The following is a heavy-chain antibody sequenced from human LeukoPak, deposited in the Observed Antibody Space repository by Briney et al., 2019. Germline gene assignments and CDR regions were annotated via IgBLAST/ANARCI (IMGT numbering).Heavy chain of an antibody. CDR3: AKTFGAPAEYFHL. D-gene: IGHD3-10*01. J-gene: IGHJ1*01. CDR2: IYSGGNT. V-gene: IGHV3-53*01. CDR1: GFTVSSNY. Sequence: PGGSLRLSCAASGFTVSSNYMSWVRQAPGKGLEWVSAIYSGGNTFYADSVKGRFTISRDNSQNTLYLQMNSLRGEDTVVYYCAKTFGAPAEYFHLWGQGTLVTVSS.